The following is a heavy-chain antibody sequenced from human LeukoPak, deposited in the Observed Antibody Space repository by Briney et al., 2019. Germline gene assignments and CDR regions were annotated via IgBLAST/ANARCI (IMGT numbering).Heavy chain of an antibody. Sequence: GGSLRLSCAASGFTFSDYYMSWIRQAPGKGLGWVSYISSSSSYTNYADSVKGRFTISRDNAKNSLYLQMNSLRAEDTAVYYCAGASPYASYDYWGQGTLVTVSS. V-gene: IGHV3-11*06. CDR2: ISSSSSYT. J-gene: IGHJ4*02. CDR1: GFTFSDYY. CDR3: AGASPYASYDY. D-gene: IGHD3-16*01.